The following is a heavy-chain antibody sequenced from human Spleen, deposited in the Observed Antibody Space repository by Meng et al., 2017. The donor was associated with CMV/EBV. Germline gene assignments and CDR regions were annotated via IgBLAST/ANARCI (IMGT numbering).Heavy chain of an antibody. CDR3: AKGKVPAASYYFDY. D-gene: IGHD2-2*01. J-gene: IGHJ4*02. CDR1: GFTFSSYG. V-gene: IGHV3-30*02. CDR2: IRYDGSNK. Sequence: GESLKISCAASGFTFSSYGMHWVRQAPGKGLEWVAFIRYDGSNKYYADSVKGRFTISRDNSKNTLYLQMNSLRAEDTAVYYCAKGKVPAASYYFDYWGQGTLVTVSS.